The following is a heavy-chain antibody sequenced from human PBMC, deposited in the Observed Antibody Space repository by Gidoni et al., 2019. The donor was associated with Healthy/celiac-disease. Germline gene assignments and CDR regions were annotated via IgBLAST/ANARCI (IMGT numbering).Heavy chain of an antibody. V-gene: IGHV3-21*01. D-gene: IGHD4-17*01. J-gene: IGHJ4*02. CDR3: ARGGVTTVTTYDY. Sequence: EVQLVESGGGLVKPGGSRRLSCAASGFPFSTYSMNWVRQAPGKGLEWVSSISSSSSYIYYADSVKGRFTISRDNARNSLYLQMNSLRAEDTAVYYCARGGVTTVTTYDYWGQGTLVTVSS. CDR1: GFPFSTYS. CDR2: ISSSSSYI.